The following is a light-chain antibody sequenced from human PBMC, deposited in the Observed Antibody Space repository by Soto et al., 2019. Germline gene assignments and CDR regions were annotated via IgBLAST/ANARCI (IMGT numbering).Light chain of an antibody. J-gene: IGKJ2*01. CDR1: QIVSSY. CDR3: QQRSNWPPYT. V-gene: IGKV3-11*01. CDR2: DAS. Sequence: EIVLTQSPATLSLSPGERATLSCRASQIVSSYLAWYQQKPGQAPRLLIYDASNRATGIPARFSGSGSGTDFTLTISSQEPEDVAVYYCQQRSNWPPYTFGQGTKLEIK.